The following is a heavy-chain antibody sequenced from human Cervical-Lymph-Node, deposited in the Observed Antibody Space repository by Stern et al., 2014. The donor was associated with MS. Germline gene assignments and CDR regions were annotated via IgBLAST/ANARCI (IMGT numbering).Heavy chain of an antibody. CDR2: INTDTGNP. CDR3: TRGPMASFDF. J-gene: IGHJ4*02. Sequence: VRLVESGSELRKPGASVKVSCKASGYPFTSEAMNWVRQAPGQDFEWMGWINTDTGNPTYAQGFAGRFVFSLDASVSTAYLQIRDLKAEDTAVYYCTRGPMASFDFWGQGTLVTVSS. D-gene: IGHD5-24*01. V-gene: IGHV7-4-1*02. CDR1: GYPFTSEA.